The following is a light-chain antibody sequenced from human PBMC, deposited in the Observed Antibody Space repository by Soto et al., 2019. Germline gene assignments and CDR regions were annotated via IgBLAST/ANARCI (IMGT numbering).Light chain of an antibody. CDR3: VSFRTTSPVV. J-gene: IGLJ3*02. CDR1: SSDVGSYNR. CDR2: EVT. Sequence: QSALTQPPSVSGSPGQSVTISCTGTSSDVGSYNRVSWFQQPPGTAPKLIIYEVTKRPSGVPDRCSASKSGNTASLTISTLQADDEGDYYCVSFRTTSPVVFGGGTKVTVL. V-gene: IGLV2-18*02.